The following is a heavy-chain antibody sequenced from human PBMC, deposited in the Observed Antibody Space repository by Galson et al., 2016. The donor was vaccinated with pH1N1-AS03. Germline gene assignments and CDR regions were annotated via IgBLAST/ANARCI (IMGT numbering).Heavy chain of an antibody. J-gene: IGHJ4*01. CDR2: VYQSGTT. CDR1: GLSITNGFQ. CDR3: ARDHSNNGPFDI. Sequence: SETLSLTCAVSGLSITNGFQWAWIRQSPGTGLEWIGNVYQSGTTYYNPSLKSRVTISVDTSKNQFSLKLTSVTAADTAIYYCARDHSNNGPFDIWGPGSLVAVSS. D-gene: IGHD6-13*01. V-gene: IGHV4-38-2*02.